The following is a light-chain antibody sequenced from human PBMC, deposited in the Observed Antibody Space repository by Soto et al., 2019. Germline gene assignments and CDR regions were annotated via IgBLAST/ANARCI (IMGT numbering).Light chain of an antibody. CDR2: GAS. CDR3: QHYGTSQVT. CDR1: QSVSGTF. Sequence: EIVLTQSPGTLSLSPGERATLSCRASQSVSGTFLTWYQQKPGQAPRLLIFGASSRATGIPDRFSGRGSGTDFTLTINRLDPEDFAVYYCQHYGTSQVTFGPGTRVEIK. V-gene: IGKV3-20*01. J-gene: IGKJ1*01.